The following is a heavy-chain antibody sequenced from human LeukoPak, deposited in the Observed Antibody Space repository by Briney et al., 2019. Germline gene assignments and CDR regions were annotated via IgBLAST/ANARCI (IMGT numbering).Heavy chain of an antibody. CDR2: IYSGGST. J-gene: IGHJ4*02. Sequence: GGSLRLSCAASGFTVSSNYMSWVRQAPGKGLEWVSVIYSGGSTYYADSAKGRFTISRDNSKNTLYLQMNSLRAEDTAVYYCARSADCSGGSCRQFDYWGQGTLVTVSS. D-gene: IGHD2-15*01. CDR3: ARSADCSGGSCRQFDY. V-gene: IGHV3-66*01. CDR1: GFTVSSNY.